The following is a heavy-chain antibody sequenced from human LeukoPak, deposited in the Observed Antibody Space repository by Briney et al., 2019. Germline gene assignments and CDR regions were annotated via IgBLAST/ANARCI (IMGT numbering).Heavy chain of an antibody. CDR2: IYYSGST. V-gene: IGHV4-39*01. Sequence: LETLSLTCTVSGGSISTSYYYWGWVRQSPGKGLEWIGNIYYSGSTYYKPSLRSRVIKSIDTSKNQFSLKLSSVTAADTAVYYCARQSGDAYFDYWGQGTLVTVSS. CDR3: ARQSGDAYFDY. CDR1: GGSISTSYYY. D-gene: IGHD2-21*02. J-gene: IGHJ4*02.